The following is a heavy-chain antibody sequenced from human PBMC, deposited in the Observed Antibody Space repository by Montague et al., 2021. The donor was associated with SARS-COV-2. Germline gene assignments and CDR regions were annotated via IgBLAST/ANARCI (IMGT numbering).Heavy chain of an antibody. CDR1: GFTFSSYW. Sequence: SLRLSCAASGFTFSSYWMHWVRQAPGKGLVWVSYINSDGSITHYADSVKGRFTISRDNAKSTLYLQMNNLRAVDTAVYYCAKGGFYRFDAFDTWGQGTIVTVSS. V-gene: IGHV3-74*01. D-gene: IGHD2/OR15-2a*01. CDR3: AKGGFYRFDAFDT. CDR2: INSDGSIT. J-gene: IGHJ3*02.